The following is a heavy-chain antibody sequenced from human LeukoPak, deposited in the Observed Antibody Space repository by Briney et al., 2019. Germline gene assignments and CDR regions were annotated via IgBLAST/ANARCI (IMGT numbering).Heavy chain of an antibody. J-gene: IGHJ4*02. CDR3: WRDTDHYFEY. CDR1: GYTFTSYG. CDR2: INAYNGNT. V-gene: IGHV1-18*01. D-gene: IGHD2-8*02. Sequence: ASEKVSCKASGYTFTSYGISWVRQAPGQGLEWMGLINAYNGNTNYAQKLQDRGTMTTENSTSNAYMGLMSPRTDDTAAVYYWRDTDHYFEYWGQGTLVTVSS.